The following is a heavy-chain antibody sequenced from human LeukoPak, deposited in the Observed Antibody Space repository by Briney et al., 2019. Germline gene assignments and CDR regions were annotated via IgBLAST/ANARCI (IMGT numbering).Heavy chain of an antibody. CDR3: ARGYSYGLLYFDY. CDR1: GYTFPSYF. Sequence: GASVKVSCKASGYTFPSYFMHWVRQAPGQGLEWMGIINPTGGSTTYAQKFQGRVTMTRDTSTSTVYMELSSLRSDDTAVYYCARGYSYGLLYFDYWGQGTLVTVSS. J-gene: IGHJ4*02. V-gene: IGHV1-46*01. CDR2: INPTGGST. D-gene: IGHD5-18*01.